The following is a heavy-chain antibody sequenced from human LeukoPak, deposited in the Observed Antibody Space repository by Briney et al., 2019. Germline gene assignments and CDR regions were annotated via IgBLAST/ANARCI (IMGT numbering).Heavy chain of an antibody. J-gene: IGHJ6*02. CDR1: GGSFSGYY. CDR2: INHSGST. D-gene: IGHD2-15*01. V-gene: IGHV4-34*01. Sequence: SETLSLTCAVYGGSFSGYYWSWIRQPPGKGLEWIGEINHSGSTNYNPSLKSRVTISVDTSKNQFSLKLSSVTAADTAVYYCARVQRGYCSGGSCYSYYYYYGMDVWGQGTTVTVSS. CDR3: ARVQRGYCSGGSCYSYYYYYGMDV.